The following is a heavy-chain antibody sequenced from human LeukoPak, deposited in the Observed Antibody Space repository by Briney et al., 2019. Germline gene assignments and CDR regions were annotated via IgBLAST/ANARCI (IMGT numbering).Heavy chain of an antibody. J-gene: IGHJ6*02. CDR3: AKDFHGIQLWLRLLDYYYGMDV. V-gene: IGHV3-30*18. Sequence: GRSQRLSCAASGFTFSSYGMHWVRQAPGKGLEWVAVISYDGSNKYYADSVKGRFTISRDNSKNTLYLQMNSLRAEDTAVYYCAKDFHGIQLWLRLLDYYYGMDVWGQGTTVTVSS. CDR2: ISYDGSNK. D-gene: IGHD5-18*01. CDR1: GFTFSSYG.